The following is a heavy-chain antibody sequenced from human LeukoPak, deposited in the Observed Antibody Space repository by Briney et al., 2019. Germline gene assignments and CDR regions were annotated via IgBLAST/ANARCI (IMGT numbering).Heavy chain of an antibody. V-gene: IGHV3-66*01. Sequence: PGGSLRLSCAASGFTVSSSYMTWVRQAPGKGLEWVSVIYSGGNTYYADSVKGRFTISRDNSKNTLFLQTNSLRAEDTAVYYCARVTYYYGSGSLDYWGQGALVTVSS. D-gene: IGHD3-10*01. CDR1: GFTVSSSY. CDR2: IYSGGNT. CDR3: ARVTYYYGSGSLDY. J-gene: IGHJ4*02.